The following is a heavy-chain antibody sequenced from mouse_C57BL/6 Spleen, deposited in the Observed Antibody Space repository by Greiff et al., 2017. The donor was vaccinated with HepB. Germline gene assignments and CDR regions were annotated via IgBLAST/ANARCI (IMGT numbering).Heavy chain of an antibody. V-gene: IGHV3-8*01. CDR2: ISYSGST. CDR1: GYSITSDY. Sequence: VQLKQSGPGLAKPSQTLSLTCSVTGYSITSDYWNWIRKFPGNKLEYMGYISYSGSTYYNPSLKSRISITRDTSKNQYYLQLNSVTTEDTATYYGARYLDGPGDYAMDYWGQGTSVTVSS. J-gene: IGHJ4*01. CDR3: ARYLDGPGDYAMDY. D-gene: IGHD2-3*01.